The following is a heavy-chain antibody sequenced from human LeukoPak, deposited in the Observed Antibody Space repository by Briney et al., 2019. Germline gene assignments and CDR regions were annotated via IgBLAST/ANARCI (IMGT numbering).Heavy chain of an antibody. CDR2: INSDGSST. D-gene: IGHD3-22*01. CDR3: ARVLSYYYDSSGYYYHYYYGMDV. Sequence: PGGSLRLSCAASGFTVSSNYMNWVRQAPGKGLEWVSRINSDGSSTSYADSVKGRFTISRDNAKNTLYLQMNSLRAEDTAVYYCARVLSYYYDSSGYYYHYYYGMDVWGQGTTVTVSS. CDR1: GFTVSSNY. J-gene: IGHJ6*02. V-gene: IGHV3-74*01.